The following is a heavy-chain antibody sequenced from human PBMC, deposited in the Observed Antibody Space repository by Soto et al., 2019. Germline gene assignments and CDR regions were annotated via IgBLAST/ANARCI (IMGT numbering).Heavy chain of an antibody. CDR3: AKEFPRLGELTV. Sequence: QVQLVESGGGVVQPGRSLRLSCAASGFTFSSYGMHWVRQAPGKGLEWVAVISYDGSNKYYADSVKGRFTISRDNSKNTLYLQMNSLRAEDTAVYYCAKEFPRLGELTVWGQGTTVTVSS. V-gene: IGHV3-30*18. J-gene: IGHJ6*02. D-gene: IGHD3-16*01. CDR2: ISYDGSNK. CDR1: GFTFSSYG.